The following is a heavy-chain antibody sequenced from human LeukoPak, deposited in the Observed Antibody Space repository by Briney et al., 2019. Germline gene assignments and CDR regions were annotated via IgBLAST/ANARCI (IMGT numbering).Heavy chain of an antibody. CDR2: IYYSGST. CDR3: ARQGVVGATGFDF. D-gene: IGHD1-26*01. J-gene: IGHJ4*02. V-gene: IGHV4-39*01. CDR1: GGSISELNYY. Sequence: SETLSLTSSVSGGSISELNYYWGWIRQPPGKGLEWIGNIYYSGSTYNNPSLESRVVISVDTSRNQFSLKLTSVTATDTAVYYCARQGVVGATGFDFWGQGILVTVSS.